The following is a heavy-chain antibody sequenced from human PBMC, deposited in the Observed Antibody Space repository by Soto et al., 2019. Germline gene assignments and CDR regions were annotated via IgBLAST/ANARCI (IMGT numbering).Heavy chain of an antibody. D-gene: IGHD2-2*01. CDR3: VAELRGYCSSTRCYKGDY. Sequence: GGSLRLSCSGSGFTFNNYAMTWVRQAPGRGLEWVSVFTTTGDTIYADSVKGRFTISRDNSKNTVFLQLTSLRADDTAVYYCVAELRGYCSSTRCYKGDYWGQGTLVTVYS. V-gene: IGHV3-23*01. CDR1: GFTFNNYA. CDR2: FTTTGDT. J-gene: IGHJ4*02.